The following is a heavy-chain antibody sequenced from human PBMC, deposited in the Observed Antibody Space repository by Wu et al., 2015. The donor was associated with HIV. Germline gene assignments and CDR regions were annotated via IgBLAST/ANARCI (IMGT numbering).Heavy chain of an antibody. CDR1: GYTFTSFN. V-gene: IGHV1-8*02. CDR3: ARVGVLLTSAELLEYFQQ. D-gene: IGHD1-26*01. Sequence: QVQLVQSGTVVQKPGTSVRVSCRVSGYTFTSFNINWIRHAPGRGLEWMGWMNPKSGSAGFGRDFQGRVSMTRNNSISTAYMELSGITSDDTAIYFCARVGVLLTSAELLEYFQQLGQGTRVVVSS. J-gene: IGHJ1*01. CDR2: MNPKSGSA.